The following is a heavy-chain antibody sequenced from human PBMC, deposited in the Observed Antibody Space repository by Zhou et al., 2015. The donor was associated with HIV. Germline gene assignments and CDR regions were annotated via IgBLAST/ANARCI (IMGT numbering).Heavy chain of an antibody. CDR1: EGTFTNYL. V-gene: IGHV1-69*02. D-gene: IGHD6-13*01. CDR3: ASFQVGYSSSWLVLGLYYYYYMDV. CDR2: IIPMLDIV. Sequence: QVQLVQSGAEVKKPGSSMKVSCRASEGTFTNYLINWVRQAPGQGLEWMGRIIPMLDIVNYAQKFQGRVTITADKSTTTAYLELNSLRSEDTAVYYCASFQVGYSSSWLVLGLYYYYYMDVWGKGTTVTVSS. J-gene: IGHJ6*03.